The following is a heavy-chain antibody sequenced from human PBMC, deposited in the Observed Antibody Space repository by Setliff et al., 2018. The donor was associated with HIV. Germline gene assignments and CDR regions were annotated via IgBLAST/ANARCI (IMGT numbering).Heavy chain of an antibody. Sequence: ASVKVSCKASGYSFTDYYIHWVRQAPGQGLEWMGRINPNNGGTNCVQRFRGRVTMTRDTSINTAYMELSSLRSDDTAVYYCARTIPLAGSDMDLWGKGTTVTVSS. CDR2: INPNNGGT. V-gene: IGHV1-2*06. CDR1: GYSFTDYY. CDR3: ARTIPLAGSDMDL. J-gene: IGHJ6*03. D-gene: IGHD6-19*01.